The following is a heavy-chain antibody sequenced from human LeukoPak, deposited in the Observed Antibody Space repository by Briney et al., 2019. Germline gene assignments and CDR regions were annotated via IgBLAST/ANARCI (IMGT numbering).Heavy chain of an antibody. CDR3: TRGPRNSSSYQYFQH. Sequence: GGSLRLSCAASGFTFSSYSMDWVRQAPGKGLEWVSSISSSSSYIYYADSVKGRFTISRDNAKNSLYLQMNSLRAEDTAVFYCTRGPRNSSSYQYFQHWGQGTLVTVSS. V-gene: IGHV3-21*01. D-gene: IGHD6-13*01. CDR2: ISSSSSYI. J-gene: IGHJ1*01. CDR1: GFTFSSYS.